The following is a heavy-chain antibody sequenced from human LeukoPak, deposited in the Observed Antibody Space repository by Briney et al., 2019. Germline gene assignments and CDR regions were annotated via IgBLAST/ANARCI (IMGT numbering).Heavy chain of an antibody. Sequence: GGSLRLSCAASGFTFSSYWMSWVRQAPGKGLEWVANIKQDGSEKYYVDSVKGRFTISRDNAKNSLYLQMNSLRAEDTAVYYCARGMSWWLRFQAGAFDIWGQGTMVTVSS. V-gene: IGHV3-7*01. CDR3: ARGMSWWLRFQAGAFDI. J-gene: IGHJ3*02. D-gene: IGHD5-12*01. CDR2: IKQDGSEK. CDR1: GFTFSSYW.